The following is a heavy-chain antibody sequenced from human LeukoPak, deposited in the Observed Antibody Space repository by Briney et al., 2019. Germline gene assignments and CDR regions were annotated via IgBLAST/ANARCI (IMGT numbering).Heavy chain of an antibody. V-gene: IGHV3-33*01. CDR3: AREAAAEDYYYGMDV. Sequence: GGSLRLSCAASGFTFSSYGMHWVRQAPGKGLEWVAVIWYDGSNKYYADSVKGRFTISRDNSKNTLYLQMDSLRAEDTAVYYCAREAAAEDYYYGMDVWGQGTTVTVSS. J-gene: IGHJ6*02. D-gene: IGHD6-13*01. CDR2: IWYDGSNK. CDR1: GFTFSSYG.